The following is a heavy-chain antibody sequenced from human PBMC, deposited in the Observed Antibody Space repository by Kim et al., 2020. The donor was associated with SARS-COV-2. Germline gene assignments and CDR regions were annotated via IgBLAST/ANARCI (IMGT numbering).Heavy chain of an antibody. V-gene: IGHV3-15*01. CDR2: IKSKTDGGTT. J-gene: IGHJ4*02. Sequence: GGSLRLSCAASGFTFSNSWMSWVRQAPGKGLEWVGRIKSKTDGGTTDYAAPVKGRFTISRDDSKNTLYLQMNSLKTEDTAVYYCTTDSYYDFWSGYWDGYWGQGTLVTVSS. D-gene: IGHD3-3*01. CDR1: GFTFSNSW. CDR3: TTDSYYDFWSGYWDGY.